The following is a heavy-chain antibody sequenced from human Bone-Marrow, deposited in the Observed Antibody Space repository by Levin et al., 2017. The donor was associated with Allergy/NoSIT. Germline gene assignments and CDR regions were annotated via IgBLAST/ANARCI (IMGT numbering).Heavy chain of an antibody. CDR3: ARKFSTSWYDAFDL. V-gene: IGHV1-69*13. Sequence: SVKVSCKASGGTFITYAINWVRQAPGQGPQWMGGIIPSFGTPHYPQNFQGRVTITADVSTDTTSMELSSLRSEDTATYYCARKFSTSWYDAFDLWGQGTMVTVSS. CDR1: GGTFITYA. D-gene: IGHD6-6*01. CDR2: IIPSFGTP. J-gene: IGHJ3*01.